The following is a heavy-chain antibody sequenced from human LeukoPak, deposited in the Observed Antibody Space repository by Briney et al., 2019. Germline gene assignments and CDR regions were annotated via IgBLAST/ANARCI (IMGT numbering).Heavy chain of an antibody. J-gene: IGHJ6*03. CDR3: ARGEGGYSYGSYYYYYMDV. CDR2: INHSGST. CDR1: GGSFSGYY. Sequence: SETLSLTCAVYGGSFSGYYWSWIRQPPGKGLEWIGEINHSGSTNYNPSLKSRVTISVDTSKNQFSLKLSSVTAADTAVYYCARGEGGYSYGSYYYYYMDVWGKGTTVTVSS. D-gene: IGHD5-18*01. V-gene: IGHV4-34*01.